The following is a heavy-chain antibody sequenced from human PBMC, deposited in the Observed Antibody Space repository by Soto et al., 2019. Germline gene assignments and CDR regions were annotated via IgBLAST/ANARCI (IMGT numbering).Heavy chain of an antibody. J-gene: IGHJ6*02. D-gene: IGHD1-1*01. CDR1: GFTFSSYA. Sequence: EVQLVESGGGLVQPGGSLRLSCAASGFTFSSYAMSWVRQAPGKGLEWVAGITGTDSTTYYADSVKGRFSISRDNSRNMLYMQMNSLKAEDTAIYYCAKDPDPPKRWVRYGMDVGGQGTTVTVSS. CDR2: ITGTDSTT. CDR3: AKDPDPPKRWVRYGMDV. V-gene: IGHV3-23*04.